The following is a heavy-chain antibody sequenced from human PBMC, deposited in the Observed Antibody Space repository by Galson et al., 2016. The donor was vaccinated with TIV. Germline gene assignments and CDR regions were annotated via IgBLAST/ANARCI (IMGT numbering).Heavy chain of an antibody. J-gene: IGHJ3*02. D-gene: IGHD1-7*01. CDR1: GFTFNSYE. CDR2: ISSSGSTI. Sequence: SLRLSCAASGFTFNSYEMNWVRQAPGKGLEWVSYISSSGSTIYYVDSVKGRFTISRDNAKNSLYLQMNSMRAEDTAVYYCARNNWNYEGAFDIWGQGTMVAVSS. CDR3: ARNNWNYEGAFDI. V-gene: IGHV3-48*03.